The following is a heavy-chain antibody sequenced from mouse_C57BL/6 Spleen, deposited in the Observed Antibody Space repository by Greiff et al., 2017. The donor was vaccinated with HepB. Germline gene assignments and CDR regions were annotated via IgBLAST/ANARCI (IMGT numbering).Heavy chain of an antibody. CDR2: ISSGSSTI. CDR1: GFTFSDYG. V-gene: IGHV5-17*01. CDR3: ARTLRSYWYFDV. Sequence: EVKVVESGGGLVKPGGSLKLSCAASGFTFSDYGMHWVRQAPEKGLEWVAYISSGSSTIYYADTVKGRFTISRDNAKNTLFLQMTSLRSEDTAMYYCARTLRSYWYFDVWGTGTTVTVSS. J-gene: IGHJ1*03.